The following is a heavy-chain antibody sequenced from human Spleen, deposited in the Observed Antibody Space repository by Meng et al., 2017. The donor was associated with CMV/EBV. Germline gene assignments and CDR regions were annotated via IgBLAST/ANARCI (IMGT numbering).Heavy chain of an antibody. J-gene: IGHJ3*02. CDR2: ISAYTSNT. V-gene: IGHV1-18*01. CDR3: ARLGNDAFDI. Sequence: ASVKVSCKAFGYTFTSYDLSWVRQAPGQGLEWMGWISAYTSNTNYAQNLQGRVTMTTDTSTTTAYMELRSLRSDDTAVYYCARLGNDAFDIWGQGTMVTVSS. CDR1: GYTFTSYD.